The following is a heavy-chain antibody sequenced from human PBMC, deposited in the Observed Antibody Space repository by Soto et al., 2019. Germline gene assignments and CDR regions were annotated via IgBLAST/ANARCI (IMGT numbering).Heavy chain of an antibody. CDR1: GFTFSSYW. CDR2: IKQDGSEK. D-gene: IGHD6-13*01. J-gene: IGHJ2*01. V-gene: IGHV3-7*01. CDR3: ARELSCLIAAAGNYWYFDL. Sequence: EVQLVESGGGLVQPGGSLRLSCAASGFTFSSYWMSWVRQAPGKGLEWVANIKQDGSEKYYVDSVKGRFTISRDKAKNSLYLQMNSLRAEDTAVYYCARELSCLIAAAGNYWYFDLWGRGTLVTVSS.